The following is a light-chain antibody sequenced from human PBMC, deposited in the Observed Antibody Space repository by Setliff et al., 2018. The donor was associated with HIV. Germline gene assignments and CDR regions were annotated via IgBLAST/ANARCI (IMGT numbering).Light chain of an antibody. V-gene: IGLV3-21*04. CDR1: NIGSKS. Sequence: SYELTQPHSVSVATGQTGPRITCGGNNIGSKSVHWYQQKPGQAPVLVISYDSDRPSGIPERFSGSNSGNTATLTISRVEAGDEADYYCQVWDSSSDHPYVFGTGTKVTV. CDR2: YDS. CDR3: QVWDSSSDHPYV. J-gene: IGLJ1*01.